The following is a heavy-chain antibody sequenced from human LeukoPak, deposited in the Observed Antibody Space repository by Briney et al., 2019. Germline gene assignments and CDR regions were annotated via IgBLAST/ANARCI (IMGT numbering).Heavy chain of an antibody. J-gene: IGHJ4*02. V-gene: IGHV3-53*01. D-gene: IGHD3-22*01. CDR3: ASGYYDSSGYPTPDY. CDR1: GFTVSSNY. CDR2: IYSGGST. Sequence: GVSLRLSCAASGFTVSSNYMSWVRQAPGKGLEWVSVIYSGGSTYYADSVKGRFTISRDNSKNTLYLQMNSLRAEDTAVYYCASGYYDSSGYPTPDYWGQETLVTVSS.